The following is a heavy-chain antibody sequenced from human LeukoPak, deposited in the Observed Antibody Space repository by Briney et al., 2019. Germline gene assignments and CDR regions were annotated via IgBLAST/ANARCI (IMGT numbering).Heavy chain of an antibody. CDR3: XXETFWEPSSVDY. Sequence: GGSLRLSCAASGFTFSNAWMSWVRQAPGKGLEWVGRIKSKTDGGTTDYAAPVKGRFTISRDDSKNTLYLQMNSLKTEDTAVYYCXXETFWEPSSVDYWGQGTLVTVSS. J-gene: IGHJ4*02. CDR2: IKSKTDGGTT. CDR1: GFTFSNAW. V-gene: IGHV3-15*01. D-gene: IGHD1-26*01.